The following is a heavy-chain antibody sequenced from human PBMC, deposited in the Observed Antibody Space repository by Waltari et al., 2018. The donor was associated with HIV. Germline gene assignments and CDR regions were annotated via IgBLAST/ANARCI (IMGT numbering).Heavy chain of an antibody. D-gene: IGHD2-2*01. V-gene: IGHV4-31*03. Sequence: QVQLQESGPGQVKPSQTLSLTCTVSGGSISSGGHSWSWLRQHPGKGLEWIGYIYYSGSTYYNPSLKSRVTISVDTSKNQFSLKLSSVTAADTAVYYCASTHCSSTSCYADWYFDLWGRGTLVTVSS. CDR1: GGSISSGGHS. CDR3: ASTHCSSTSCYADWYFDL. J-gene: IGHJ2*01. CDR2: IYYSGST.